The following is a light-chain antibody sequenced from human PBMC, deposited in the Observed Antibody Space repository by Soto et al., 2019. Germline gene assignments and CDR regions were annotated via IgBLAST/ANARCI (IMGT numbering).Light chain of an antibody. CDR3: QENFT. V-gene: IGKV1-33*01. CDR1: QDISNC. CDR2: DAS. Sequence: DIQMTQSPSSLSASVGDRVTITCQASQDISNCLNWYQQKPGKAPKLLIYDASKLETGVPSRFSGSGSGTDFTFTISSLQPEDIATDYCQENFTFGGGTKVELK. J-gene: IGKJ4*01.